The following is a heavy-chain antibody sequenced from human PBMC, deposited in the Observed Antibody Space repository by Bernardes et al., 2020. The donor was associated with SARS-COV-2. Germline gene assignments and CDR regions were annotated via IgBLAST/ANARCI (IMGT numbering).Heavy chain of an antibody. Sequence: GGSLRLSCAASGFTFSSYAMSWVRQAPGKGLEWVSAISGSGGSTYYADSVKGRFTISRDNSKNTLYLQMNSLRAEDTAVYYCAKGGVFRSIAVAGLKVSVFDPWGQGTLVTVSS. CDR2: ISGSGGST. V-gene: IGHV3-23*01. CDR1: GFTFSSYA. CDR3: AKGGVFRSIAVAGLKVSVFDP. J-gene: IGHJ5*02. D-gene: IGHD6-19*01.